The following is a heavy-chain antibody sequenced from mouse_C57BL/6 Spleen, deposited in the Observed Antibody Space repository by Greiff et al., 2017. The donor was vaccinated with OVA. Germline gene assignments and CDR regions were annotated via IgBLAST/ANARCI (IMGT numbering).Heavy chain of an antibody. CDR1: GFNIKDDY. V-gene: IGHV14-4*01. CDR3: TTGYGNYLDY. CDR2: IDPENGDT. J-gene: IGHJ2*01. Sequence: VQLQHSGAELVRPGASVKLSCTASGFNIKDDYMHWVKQRPEQGLEWIGWIDPENGDTEYASKFQGKATITADTSSNTAYLQLSSLTSEDTAVYYCTTGYGNYLDYWGQGTTLTVSS. D-gene: IGHD2-1*01.